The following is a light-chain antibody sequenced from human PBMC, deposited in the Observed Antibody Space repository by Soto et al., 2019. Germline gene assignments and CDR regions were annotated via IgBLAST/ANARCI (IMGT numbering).Light chain of an antibody. CDR3: QQYNNWPYT. V-gene: IGKV3-15*01. Sequence: EIVMTQSPATLSVSPGERATLSCRASQSVSSNLAWYQQKPGQAPRLLIYGASTSATGSPATFSGSGSGTEFTPTISSLQSEDFAVSYCQQYNNWPYTFGQGTKLEIK. J-gene: IGKJ2*01. CDR2: GAS. CDR1: QSVSSN.